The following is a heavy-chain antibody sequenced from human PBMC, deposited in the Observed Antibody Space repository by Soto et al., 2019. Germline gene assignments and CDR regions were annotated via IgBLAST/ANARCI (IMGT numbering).Heavy chain of an antibody. Sequence: QVQLVQSGAEVKKPGSSVKVSCKASGGTFSSYAISWVRQAPGQGLEWMGGIIPIFGTANYAQKFQGRVTITADDATRTAHMELSSLRSEDTAVYYCASLRDSSGYWLYWGQGTLVTVSS. V-gene: IGHV1-69*01. J-gene: IGHJ4*02. CDR2: IIPIFGTA. D-gene: IGHD3-22*01. CDR3: ASLRDSSGYWLY. CDR1: GGTFSSYA.